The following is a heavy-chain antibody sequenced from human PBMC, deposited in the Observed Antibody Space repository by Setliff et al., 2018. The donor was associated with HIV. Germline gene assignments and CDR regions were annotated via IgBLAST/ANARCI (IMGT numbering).Heavy chain of an antibody. CDR3: ARVSKTYWYSIPRDYYHHMDV. CDR1: GGSFSGYC. J-gene: IGHJ6*03. D-gene: IGHD2-8*02. V-gene: IGHV4-34*01. Sequence: PSETLSLTCAVYGGSFSGYCWSWVRQPPGKGLEWIGEIQHSGRINYNPSLRSRVTTSVDTSKNQFSLRLRSVTAADTAVYYCARVSKTYWYSIPRDYYHHMDVWGKGDHGHRLL. CDR2: IQHSGRI.